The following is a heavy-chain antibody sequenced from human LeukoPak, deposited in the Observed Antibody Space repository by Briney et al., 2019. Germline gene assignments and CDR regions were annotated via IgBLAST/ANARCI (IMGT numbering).Heavy chain of an antibody. Sequence: SETLSLTCAVYGGSFSGYYWSWIRQPPGKGLEWIGEINHSGSTNYNPSLKSRVTISVDTSKNQFSLKLSSVTAADTAVYYCARSHYDILTGWEWYFDLWGRGTLVTVSS. CDR2: INHSGST. J-gene: IGHJ2*01. V-gene: IGHV4-34*01. D-gene: IGHD3-9*01. CDR1: GGSFSGYY. CDR3: ARSHYDILTGWEWYFDL.